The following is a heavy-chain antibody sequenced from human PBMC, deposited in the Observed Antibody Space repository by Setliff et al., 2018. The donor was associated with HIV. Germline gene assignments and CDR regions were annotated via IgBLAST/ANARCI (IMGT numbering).Heavy chain of an antibody. Sequence: PSETLSLTCTVSGYSISSGYYWGWIRQPPGKGLEWIGSIYHSGSTNYNPSLKSRVTISVDTSKNQFFLKLSSVTAADTAVYYCASFISSSRVMPKMDVWGQGTTVTVSS. D-gene: IGHD6-6*01. CDR1: GYSISSGYY. V-gene: IGHV4-38-2*02. J-gene: IGHJ6*02. CDR3: ASFISSSRVMPKMDV. CDR2: IYHSGST.